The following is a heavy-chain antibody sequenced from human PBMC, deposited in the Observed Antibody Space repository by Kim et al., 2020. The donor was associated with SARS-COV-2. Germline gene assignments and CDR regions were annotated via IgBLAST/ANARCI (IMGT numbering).Heavy chain of an antibody. D-gene: IGHD3-10*01. CDR1: GFTFSSYV. Sequence: GGSLRLSCAASGFTFSSYVMSWVRQAPGKGLEWVSAISGSGGSTYYADSVKGRFTISRDNSKNTLYLQMNSLRVEDTAVYYCAKLYDSGSNEFDYWGQGTLVTVSS. CDR3: AKLYDSGSNEFDY. J-gene: IGHJ4*02. V-gene: IGHV3-23*01. CDR2: ISGSGGST.